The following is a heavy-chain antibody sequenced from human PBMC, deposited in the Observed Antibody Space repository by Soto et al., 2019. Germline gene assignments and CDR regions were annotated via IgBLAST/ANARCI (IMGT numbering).Heavy chain of an antibody. CDR1: GLTFSFYD. D-gene: IGHD1-26*01. Sequence: AHLVESGGGVVKPGRSLRLSSAASGLTFSFYDIHWVRQAPGKGLEWVAVISFDGSNKHYADSVKGRFTTSRDTSKNSLSMQMRSLRPAETAVYYSAIIHSGSLVFDIWGQRTKVPVSS. J-gene: IGHJ3*02. CDR2: ISFDGSNK. V-gene: IGHV3-30*03. CDR3: AIIHSGSLVFDI.